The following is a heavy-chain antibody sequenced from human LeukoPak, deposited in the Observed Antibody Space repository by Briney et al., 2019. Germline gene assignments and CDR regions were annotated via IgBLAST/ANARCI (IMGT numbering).Heavy chain of an antibody. CDR2: IYYSGST. V-gene: IGHV4-61*01. CDR1: GGSVSSGSYY. Sequence: PSETLSLTCTVSGGSVSSGSYYWSWIRQPPGKGLEWMGYIYYSGSTNYNPSLKSRVTISVDTSENQFSLKLSSVTAADTAVYYCARDRVANYYYYGMDVWGQGTTVTVSS. CDR3: ARDRVANYYYYGMDV. D-gene: IGHD2-15*01. J-gene: IGHJ6*02.